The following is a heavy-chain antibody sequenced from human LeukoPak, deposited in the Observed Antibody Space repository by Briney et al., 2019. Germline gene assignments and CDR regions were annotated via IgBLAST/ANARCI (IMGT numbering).Heavy chain of an antibody. CDR1: GFTFSSYG. V-gene: IGHV3-30*02. J-gene: IGHJ4*02. CDR2: IRYDGSNK. Sequence: GGSLRLSCAASGFTFSSYGMHWVRQAPGKGLEWVAFIRYDGSNKYYADSVKGRFTISRDNSKNTLYLQMNSLRAEDTAVYYCAKDRGLYSGSYYLDYWGQGTLVTVSS. D-gene: IGHD1-26*01. CDR3: AKDRGLYSGSYYLDY.